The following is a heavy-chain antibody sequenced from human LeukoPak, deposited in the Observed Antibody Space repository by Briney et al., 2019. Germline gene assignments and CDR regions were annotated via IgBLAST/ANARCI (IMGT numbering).Heavy chain of an antibody. D-gene: IGHD6-13*01. CDR3: ARTTEAHSWRTRYYDYYMDV. V-gene: IGHV4-39*07. Sequence: SETLSLTCSVSGGSISSSSYYWGWIRQPPGKGLEWIGSIYYSGSTYYNPSLKSRVTISVDTSKNQFSLKLSSVTAADTAVYYCARTTEAHSWRTRYYDYYMDVWGKGTTVTVSS. CDR1: GGSISSSSYY. J-gene: IGHJ6*03. CDR2: IYYSGST.